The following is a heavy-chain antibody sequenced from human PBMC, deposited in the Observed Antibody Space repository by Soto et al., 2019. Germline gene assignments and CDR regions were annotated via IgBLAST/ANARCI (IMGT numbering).Heavy chain of an antibody. Sequence: QVQLVQSGAEVKKPGASVKVSCKASGYTFTSYGISWVRQAPGQRLEWMGWISAYNGNTNYAQKLQGRVTMTTDTSTSTAYMELRSLRSDETAVYYCARGKLYYYGSGSYYNDLASTPWGQGTLVTVSS. V-gene: IGHV1-18*01. CDR1: GYTFTSYG. CDR3: ARGKLYYYGSGSYYNDLASTP. CDR2: ISAYNGNT. J-gene: IGHJ5*02. D-gene: IGHD3-10*01.